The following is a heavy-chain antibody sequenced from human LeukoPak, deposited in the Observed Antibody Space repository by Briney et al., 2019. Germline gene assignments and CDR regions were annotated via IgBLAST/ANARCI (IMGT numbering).Heavy chain of an antibody. V-gene: IGHV3-7*03. D-gene: IGHD2-2*02. Sequence: GGSLRLSCAASGFTFSRYWMSWVRQAPGKGLEWVANIKQDGSEKYYVDSVKGRFTISRDNAKNSLYLQMNSLRAEDTALYHCARGGYCSSTSCYRQTDYWGQGTLVTVSS. CDR2: IKQDGSEK. CDR3: ARGGYCSSTSCYRQTDY. CDR1: GFTFSRYW. J-gene: IGHJ4*02.